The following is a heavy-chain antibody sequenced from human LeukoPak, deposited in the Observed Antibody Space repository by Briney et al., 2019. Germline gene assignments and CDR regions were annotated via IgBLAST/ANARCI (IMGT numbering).Heavy chain of an antibody. CDR2: INTNTGNP. CDR3: ARNQYDSGRNYYYMDV. D-gene: IGHD3-10*01. Sequence: ASVKVSCKTSGYTFNTYPIHWVRQAPGQGLEWMGWINTNTGNPTYAQGFTGRFVFSLDTSVSTAYLQISSLKAEDTAVYYCARNQYDSGRNYYYMDVWGKGTTVTVSS. CDR1: GYTFNTYP. J-gene: IGHJ6*03. V-gene: IGHV7-4-1*02.